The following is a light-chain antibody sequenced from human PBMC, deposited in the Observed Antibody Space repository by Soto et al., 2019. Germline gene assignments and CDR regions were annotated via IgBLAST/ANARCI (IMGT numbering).Light chain of an antibody. Sequence: DIVLTQSPATLSLSPGDRATLSCRASQSVSSSLAWYQQKPGQAPRLLIYDASNRATGIPARFSGSGSGTDFTLTISSLEPEDFAVDYCQQRSNWPFLTFGGGTKLEIK. V-gene: IGKV3-11*01. CDR2: DAS. J-gene: IGKJ4*01. CDR3: QQRSNWPFLT. CDR1: QSVSSS.